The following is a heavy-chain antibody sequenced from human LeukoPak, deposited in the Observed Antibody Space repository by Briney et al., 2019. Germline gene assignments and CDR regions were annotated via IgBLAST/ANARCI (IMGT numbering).Heavy chain of an antibody. CDR3: ARDGKGYCSSTSCWGSAFDI. V-gene: IGHV4-39*07. D-gene: IGHD2-2*01. CDR2: IYYSGST. J-gene: IGHJ3*02. CDR1: GGSISSSSYY. Sequence: SETLSLTCTVSGGSISSSSYYWGWIRQPPGKGLEWIGSIYYSGSTYYNPSLKSRVTISVDTSKNQFSLKLSSVTAADTAVYYCARDGKGYCSSTSCWGSAFDIWGQGTMVTVSS.